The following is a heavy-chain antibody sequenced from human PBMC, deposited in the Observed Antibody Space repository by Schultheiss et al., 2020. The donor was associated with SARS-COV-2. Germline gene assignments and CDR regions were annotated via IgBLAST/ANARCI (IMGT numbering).Heavy chain of an antibody. CDR3: AKEVGSGWYKYYFDY. V-gene: IGHV3-30*04. CDR2: ISYDGSNK. CDR1: GFTFSSYA. Sequence: GGSLRLSCAASGFTFSSYAMHWVRQAPGKGLEWVAVISYDGSNKYYADSVKGRFTISRDNSKNTLYLQMNSLRAEDTAVYYCAKEVGSGWYKYYFDYWGQGTLVTVSS. D-gene: IGHD6-19*01. J-gene: IGHJ4*02.